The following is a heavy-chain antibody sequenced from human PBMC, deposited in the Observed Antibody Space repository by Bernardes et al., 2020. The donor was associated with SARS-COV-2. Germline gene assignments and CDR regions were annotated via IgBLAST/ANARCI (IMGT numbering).Heavy chain of an antibody. J-gene: IGHJ3*02. D-gene: IGHD4-17*01. Sequence: GGSLRLSRAASGFTFSSYGMHWVRQAPGKGLEWVAVIWYDGSNKYYADSVKGRFTISRDNSKNTLYLQMNSLRAEDTAVYYCARESGYGDYGGAFDIWGQGTMVTVSS. CDR3: ARESGYGDYGGAFDI. CDR2: IWYDGSNK. V-gene: IGHV3-33*01. CDR1: GFTFSSYG.